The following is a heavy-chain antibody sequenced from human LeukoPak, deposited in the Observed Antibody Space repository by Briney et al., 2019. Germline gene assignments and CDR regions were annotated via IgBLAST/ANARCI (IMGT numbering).Heavy chain of an antibody. J-gene: IGHJ4*02. CDR2: IRYDGSNK. V-gene: IGHV3-30*02. D-gene: IGHD3-10*01. CDR1: GFTFSSYG. CDR3: AKDEGITMVRGALGY. Sequence: GGSLRLSCAASGFTFSSYGMHWVRQAPGKGLEWVAFIRYDGSNKYYADSVKGRFTISRDNSKNTLYLQMNSLRAEDTAVYYCAKDEGITMVRGALGYWGQGTLVTVSS.